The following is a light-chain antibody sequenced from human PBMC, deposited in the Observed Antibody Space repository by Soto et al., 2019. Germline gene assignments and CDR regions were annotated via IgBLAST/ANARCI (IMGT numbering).Light chain of an antibody. CDR2: GAS. V-gene: IGKV3-15*01. J-gene: IGKJ1*01. CDR1: QSVSNN. Sequence: EIVLTQSPGTLSLSPGERATLSCRASQSVSNNYLAWYQQKPGQAPRLLIFGASTRATGIPARFSGSGSETEFTLTISILQSEDFAIYYCQQYNNWPPTWTFGQGTKVDIK. CDR3: QQYNNWPPTWT.